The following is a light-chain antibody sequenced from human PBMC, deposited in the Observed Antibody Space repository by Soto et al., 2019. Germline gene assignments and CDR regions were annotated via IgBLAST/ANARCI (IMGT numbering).Light chain of an antibody. CDR2: GSS. CDR1: ENVGTN. CDR3: QQYNNWGLS. Sequence: IVMTQSPATLSVSPGDEVTLSCRASENVGTNLAWYQQKPGQAPRLLIYGSSTRATGIPATFSGSGSGTEFTLTSSSLPSEESAIYYCQQYNNWGLSFGGGTKVEIK. J-gene: IGKJ4*01. V-gene: IGKV3D-15*01.